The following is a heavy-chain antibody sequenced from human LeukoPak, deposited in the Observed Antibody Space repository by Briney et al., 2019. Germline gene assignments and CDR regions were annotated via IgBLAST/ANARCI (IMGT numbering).Heavy chain of an antibody. CDR3: ARRATYYYDSPGFQH. D-gene: IGHD3-22*01. J-gene: IGHJ1*01. CDR2: IIPIFGTA. V-gene: IGHV1-69*13. Sequence: SVKVSCKASGGAFSSYAISWVRQAPGQGLEWMGGIIPIFGTANYAQKFQGRVTITADESTSTAYMELSSLRSEDTAVYYCARRATYYYDSPGFQHWGQGTLVTVSS. CDR1: GGAFSSYA.